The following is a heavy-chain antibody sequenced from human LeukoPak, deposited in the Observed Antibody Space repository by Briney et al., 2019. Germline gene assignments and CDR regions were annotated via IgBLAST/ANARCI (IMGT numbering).Heavy chain of an antibody. J-gene: IGHJ3*02. CDR1: GGSISRYY. CDR2: IYYSGSI. CDR3: ARYLYPDAFDI. V-gene: IGHV4-59*08. Sequence: SETLSLTCTVSGGSISRYYWSWIRQPPGKGLEWIGYIYYSGSIDYNPSLKSRVTISVDTSKNQFSLKLSSVTAADTAMYYCARYLYPDAFDIWGQGTMVAVSS.